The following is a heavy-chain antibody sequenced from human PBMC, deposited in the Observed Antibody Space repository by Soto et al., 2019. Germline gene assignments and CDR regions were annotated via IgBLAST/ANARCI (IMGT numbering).Heavy chain of an antibody. J-gene: IGHJ4*02. D-gene: IGHD2-2*01. CDR3: ARSAILVVPAAMYFDY. Sequence: QVQLQESGPGLVTPSQTLSLTCTVTVSGGSISSGGYYWSGIRQHPGKGLELIGYIYYSGRPSYNPSLKGRVTKSVDTSTNQSSLTLTSVTPTDTAVYYCARSAILVVPAAMYFDYWGQGTLVTVSS. CDR2: IYYSGRP. V-gene: IGHV4-31*03. CDR1: GGSISSGGYY.